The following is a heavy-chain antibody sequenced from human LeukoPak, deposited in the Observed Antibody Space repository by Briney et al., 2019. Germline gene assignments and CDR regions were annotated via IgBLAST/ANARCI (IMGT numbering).Heavy chain of an antibody. Sequence: ASVKVSCKASGYTFTSYGISWVRQAPGQGPEWMGWISAYNGNTNYAQKLQGRVTMTTDTSTSTAYMELRSLRSDDTAVYYCARLAYCGGDCYSNQLDYWGQGTLVTVSS. V-gene: IGHV1-18*01. D-gene: IGHD2-21*02. CDR1: GYTFTSYG. CDR3: ARLAYCGGDCYSNQLDY. CDR2: ISAYNGNT. J-gene: IGHJ4*02.